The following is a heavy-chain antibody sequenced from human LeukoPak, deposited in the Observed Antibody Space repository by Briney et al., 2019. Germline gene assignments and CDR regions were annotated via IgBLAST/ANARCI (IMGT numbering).Heavy chain of an antibody. D-gene: IGHD3-16*01. CDR3: ANEGGGAFDI. V-gene: IGHV3-30*02. Sequence: GGSLRLSCAAAGFTFSSYGMHWVRQAPGKGLEWVAFIQYDGSNKYYADSVKGRFTISRDNSKNTLYLQMNSLRAEDTAVYYCANEGGGAFDIWGQGTMVTVSS. CDR2: IQYDGSNK. CDR1: GFTFSSYG. J-gene: IGHJ3*02.